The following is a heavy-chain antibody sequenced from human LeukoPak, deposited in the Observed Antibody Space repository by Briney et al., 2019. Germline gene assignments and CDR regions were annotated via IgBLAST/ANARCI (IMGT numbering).Heavy chain of an antibody. CDR3: AHRRSGYNWDHGDFDY. Sequence: SGPTLVKPTQALALTCTFSGFSLTTTGVGVGWIRQSPGEALEWLALIYWDDDKRYNPSLKNRLTIMKDTSRNQVVLTLTNVDPVDTGTYYCAHRRSGYNWDHGDFDYWGQGTQATVSS. D-gene: IGHD1-14*01. V-gene: IGHV2-5*02. J-gene: IGHJ4*02. CDR1: GFSLTTTGVG. CDR2: IYWDDDK.